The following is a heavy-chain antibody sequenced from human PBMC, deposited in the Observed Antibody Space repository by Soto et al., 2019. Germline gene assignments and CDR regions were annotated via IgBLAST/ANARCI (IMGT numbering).Heavy chain of an antibody. CDR3: ARGHILLGGMNV. J-gene: IGHJ6*02. D-gene: IGHD2-21*01. Sequence: GSAPTLVNPTEPLTLTCTFPGFSFRTTAMTLSWVRQPPGKALEWLGRIDWDDEKYYSTSLKTRLTISKDTSKNQVVLTMTNMDPVDTATYFCARGHILLGGMNVWGQGTTVTVS. CDR1: GFSFRTTAMT. V-gene: IGHV2-70*11. CDR2: IDWDDEK.